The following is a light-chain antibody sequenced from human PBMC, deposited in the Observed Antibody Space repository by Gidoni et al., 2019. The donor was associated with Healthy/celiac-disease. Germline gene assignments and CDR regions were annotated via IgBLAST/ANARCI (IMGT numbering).Light chain of an antibody. Sequence: QSVLTQPPSVSAAPGQKVTISCPGSRPNIGNNYVSWYQQPPGTAPKLLIYDNNKRPSGIPDRFSGSKSGTSATLGITGLQTGDEADYYCGTWDSSLISGVFGGGTKLTVL. CDR2: DNN. V-gene: IGLV1-51*01. CDR1: RPNIGNNY. CDR3: GTWDSSLISGV. J-gene: IGLJ2*01.